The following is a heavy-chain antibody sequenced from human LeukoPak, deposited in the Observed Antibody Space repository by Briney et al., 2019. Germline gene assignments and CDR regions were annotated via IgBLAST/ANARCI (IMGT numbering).Heavy chain of an antibody. J-gene: IGHJ4*02. Sequence: GGSLRLSCAASGFTFSSYAMHWVRQAPGKGLEWVAVISYDGSNKYYADSVKSRFTISRDNSKNTLYLQMNSLRAEDTAVYYCARARIGYYFDYWGQGTLVTVSS. CDR1: GFTFSSYA. CDR3: ARARIGYYFDY. D-gene: IGHD1-26*01. CDR2: ISYDGSNK. V-gene: IGHV3-30*01.